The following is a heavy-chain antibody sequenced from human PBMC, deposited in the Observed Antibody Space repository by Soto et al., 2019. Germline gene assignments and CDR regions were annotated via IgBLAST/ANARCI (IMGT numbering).Heavy chain of an antibody. V-gene: IGHV3-21*01. J-gene: IGHJ2*01. CDR1: GFTFSSYS. CDR3: ARGLTKSIAAATYWYFDL. CDR2: ISSSSSYI. D-gene: IGHD6-13*01. Sequence: WGSLRLSCAASGFTFSSYSMNWVRQAPGKGLEWVSSISSSSSYIYYADSVKGRFTISRDNAKNSLYLQMNSLRAEDTAVYYCARGLTKSIAAATYWYFDLWGRGTLVTVSS.